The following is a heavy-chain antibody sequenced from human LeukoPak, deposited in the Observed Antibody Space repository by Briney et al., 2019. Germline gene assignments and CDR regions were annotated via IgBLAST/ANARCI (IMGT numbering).Heavy chain of an antibody. D-gene: IGHD2-8*01. CDR2: IKKDGSEK. CDR1: GFTFSSYW. J-gene: IGHJ3*02. V-gene: IGHV3-7*04. CDR3: ARGVYYGLVDI. Sequence: GGSLRLSCAASGFTFSSYWMSWVRQAPGKGLEWVANIKKDGSEKYYADSVKGRFTISRDNSKNTLYLQMNSLRPEDTAVYYCARGVYYGLVDIWGQGTMVTVSS.